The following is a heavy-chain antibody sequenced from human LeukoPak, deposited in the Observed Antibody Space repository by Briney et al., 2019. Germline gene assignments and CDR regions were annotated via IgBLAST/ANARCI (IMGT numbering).Heavy chain of an antibody. CDR2: IYSSGST. D-gene: IGHD4-23*01. Sequence: SETLSLTCTVSGASVSSYYWSWVRQPAGKGLEWIGRIYSSGSTNYNPSLKSRVTMSVDTSKNQFSLNLSSVTAADTAVYYCARVNLGQLLYWFFDLWGRGTLVTVSS. CDR3: ARVNLGQLLYWFFDL. J-gene: IGHJ2*01. V-gene: IGHV4-4*07. CDR1: GASVSSYY.